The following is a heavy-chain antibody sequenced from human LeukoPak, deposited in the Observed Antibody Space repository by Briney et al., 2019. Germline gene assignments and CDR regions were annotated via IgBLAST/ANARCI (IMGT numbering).Heavy chain of an antibody. D-gene: IGHD3-22*01. CDR3: ARSRTYYYDSSGIFDY. CDR2: ISSSSGYT. Sequence: GGSLRLSCAASGFTFNNYWMSWVRQAPGKGLEWVSSISSSSGYTNYADSVKGRFTISRDNAKNSLYLQMNSLRAEDTAVYYCARSRTYYYDSSGIFDYWGQGTLVTVSS. V-gene: IGHV3-21*01. J-gene: IGHJ4*02. CDR1: GFTFNNYW.